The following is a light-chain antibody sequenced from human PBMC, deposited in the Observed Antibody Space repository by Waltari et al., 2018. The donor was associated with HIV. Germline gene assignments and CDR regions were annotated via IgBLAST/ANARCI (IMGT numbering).Light chain of an antibody. V-gene: IGLV2-14*03. CDR3: SSYTSSNTLYV. CDR2: DVN. Sequence: QSALTQPASVSGSPGQSITISCTGTSSDVGGFTSVSWYQQHPGKAPKLMIYDVNNRPSGISNRFSGSKSGNTASLTISGLQAEDEADYYCSSYTSSNTLYVFGTGTKVTVL. J-gene: IGLJ1*01. CDR1: SSDVGGFTS.